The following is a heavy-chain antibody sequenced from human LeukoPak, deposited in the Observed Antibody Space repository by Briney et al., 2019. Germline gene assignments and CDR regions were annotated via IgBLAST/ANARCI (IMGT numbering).Heavy chain of an antibody. CDR2: MNPNSGNT. D-gene: IGHD6-6*01. CDR1: GYTFTSYD. Sequence: GASVKVSCKASGYTFTSYDINWVRQATGQGLEWVGWMNPNSGNTGYAQKFQGRVTITRNTSISTAYMELSSLRSEDTAVYYCARRVAARTNRNYYYYMDVWGKGTTVTVSS. CDR3: ARRVAARTNRNYYYYMDV. J-gene: IGHJ6*03. V-gene: IGHV1-8*03.